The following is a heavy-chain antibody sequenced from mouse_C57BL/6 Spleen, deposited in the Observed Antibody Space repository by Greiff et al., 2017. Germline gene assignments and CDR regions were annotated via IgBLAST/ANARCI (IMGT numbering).Heavy chain of an antibody. Sequence: VQLQQPGAELVRPGSSVKLSCKASGYTFTSYWMDWVKQRPGQGLEWIGNIYPSDSETHYNQKFKDKATLTVDKSSSTAYMQLSSLTSEDSAVYYCARGGIYYEVDYWGQGTTLTVSS. CDR2: IYPSDSET. CDR3: ARGGIYYEVDY. J-gene: IGHJ2*01. CDR1: GYTFTSYW. D-gene: IGHD2-4*01. V-gene: IGHV1-61*01.